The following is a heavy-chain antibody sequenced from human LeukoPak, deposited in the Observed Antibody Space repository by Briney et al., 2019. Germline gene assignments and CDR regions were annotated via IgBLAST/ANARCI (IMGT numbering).Heavy chain of an antibody. V-gene: IGHV3-21*01. CDR1: GLTFSSYS. Sequence: PGGSLRLSCAASGLTFSSYSMNWVRQAPGKGLEWVSSISSSSSYIYYADSVKGRFTISRDNAKNSLYLQMNSLRAEDTAVYYCARDLSGSYPVLDYWGQGTLVTVSS. CDR2: ISSSSSYI. D-gene: IGHD3-10*01. J-gene: IGHJ4*02. CDR3: ARDLSGSYPVLDY.